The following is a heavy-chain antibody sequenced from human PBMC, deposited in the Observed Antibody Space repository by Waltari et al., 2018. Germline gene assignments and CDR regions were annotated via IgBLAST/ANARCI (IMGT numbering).Heavy chain of an antibody. CDR1: GYSTSTCVY. CDR3: ASQRDVAAWFES. CDR2: IYRGRST. Sequence: QVQLQESGPGVVKPSETLSITCDVSGYSTSTCVYWSWIRQTSETGLEWIATIYRGRSTYYNPSFKTRVTISLDTAKNQISLKLDSVTAADTAIYYCASQRDVAAWFESWGQGTLVTVSS. J-gene: IGHJ5*01. D-gene: IGHD6-19*01. V-gene: IGHV4-38-2*01.